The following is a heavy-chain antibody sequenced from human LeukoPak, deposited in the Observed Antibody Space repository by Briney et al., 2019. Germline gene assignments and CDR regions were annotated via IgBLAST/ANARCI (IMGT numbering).Heavy chain of an antibody. CDR1: GFTFSSYG. D-gene: IGHD4/OR15-4a*01. CDR3: AKDTPKVLGGDDAFDI. V-gene: IGHV3-30*02. Sequence: PGGSLRLSCAASGFTFSSYGMHWVRQAPGKGLEGVAFIRYDGSNKYYADSVKGRFTISRDNSKNTLYLQMNSLRAEDTAVYYCAKDTPKVLGGDDAFDIWGQGTMVTVSS. J-gene: IGHJ3*02. CDR2: IRYDGSNK.